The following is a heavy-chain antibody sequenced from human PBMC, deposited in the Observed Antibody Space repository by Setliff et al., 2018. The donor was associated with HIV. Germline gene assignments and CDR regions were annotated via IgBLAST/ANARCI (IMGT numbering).Heavy chain of an antibody. V-gene: IGHV1-2*02. CDR1: GYTFSGYY. D-gene: IGHD6-13*01. CDR2: INPNSGAT. CDR3: ARIRAAALLNAFDI. Sequence: GASVKVSCKASGYTFSGYYLHWVRRAPGQGLEWMGWINPNSGATNYAQNFQGRVTMTTDTTSSTSYMELRSLTSADTAMYYCARIRAAALLNAFDIWGQGTMVTVSS. J-gene: IGHJ3*02.